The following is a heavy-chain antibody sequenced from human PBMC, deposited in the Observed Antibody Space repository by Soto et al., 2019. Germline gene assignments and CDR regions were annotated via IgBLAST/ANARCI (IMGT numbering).Heavy chain of an antibody. Sequence: EVQLLGSGGGLVQPGGSLRLSCVASGFTFSRYEMNWVRQAPGKGLEWISYISTSGSTIYYADSVKGRFTISRDNAKNSLYLQMNSLRAEDTAVYYCARELAAAGSFDYWGQGTLVTVSS. CDR3: ARELAAAGSFDY. J-gene: IGHJ4*02. CDR1: GFTFSRYE. V-gene: IGHV3-48*03. CDR2: ISTSGSTI. D-gene: IGHD6-13*01.